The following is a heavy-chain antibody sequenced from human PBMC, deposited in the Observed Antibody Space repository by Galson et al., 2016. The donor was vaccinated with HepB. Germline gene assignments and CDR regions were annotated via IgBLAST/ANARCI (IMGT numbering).Heavy chain of an antibody. CDR2: INAGTGNT. Sequence: SVKVSCKASGYIFTTYAIFWVRQAPGQELEWMGWINAGTGNTKYSQKFQGRVTKTTDTSTSTAYMELRSLRSDDTAVYYCARDQAPLPGDYWGQGTLVTVSS. V-gene: IGHV1-3*01. D-gene: IGHD2-15*01. J-gene: IGHJ4*02. CDR1: GYIFTTYA. CDR3: ARDQAPLPGDY.